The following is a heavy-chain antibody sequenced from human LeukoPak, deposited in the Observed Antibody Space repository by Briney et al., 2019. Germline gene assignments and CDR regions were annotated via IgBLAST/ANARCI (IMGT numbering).Heavy chain of an antibody. CDR2: ISYDGSNK. Sequence: WGSLRLSCAASGFTFSSYAMHWVRQGPGKGLEGVVVISYDGSNKYYADSVKGRFTISRDNSKNPLYLQMNGLRAEDTAVYYCARAVPAYDSSGYLSYWGQGTLVTVSS. D-gene: IGHD3-22*01. J-gene: IGHJ4*02. V-gene: IGHV3-30-3*01. CDR1: GFTFSSYA. CDR3: ARAVPAYDSSGYLSY.